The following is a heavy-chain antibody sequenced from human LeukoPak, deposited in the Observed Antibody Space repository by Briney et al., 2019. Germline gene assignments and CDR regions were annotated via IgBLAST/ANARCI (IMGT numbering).Heavy chain of an antibody. CDR2: IGSSGSAGGNI. CDR1: GFSFSGFG. J-gene: IGHJ6*03. D-gene: IGHD2-21*01. V-gene: IGHV3-48*02. CDR3: ARAPTPYFTYYMDV. Sequence: GGSLRLPCATSGFSFSGFGINWVRQAPGKGMEWISYIGSSGSAGGNIYYAVSVKGRFTVSRDNAKDSLFLQMNSLQDADTAVYYCARAPTPYFTYYMDVWGKGTTVTVSS.